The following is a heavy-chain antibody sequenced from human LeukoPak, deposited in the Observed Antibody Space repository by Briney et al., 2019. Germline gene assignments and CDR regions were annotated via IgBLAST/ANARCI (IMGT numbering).Heavy chain of an antibody. D-gene: IGHD6-19*01. CDR1: GYTFTSYY. V-gene: IGHV1-18*04. J-gene: IGHJ4*02. CDR2: ISAYNGNT. CDR3: ARDRRSGWLFGGTTDY. Sequence: EASVKVSCKASGYTFTSYYMHWVRQAPGQGLEWMGWISAYNGNTNYAQKLQGRVTMTTDTSTSTAYMELRSLRSDDTAVYYCARDRRSGWLFGGTTDYWGQGTLVTVSS.